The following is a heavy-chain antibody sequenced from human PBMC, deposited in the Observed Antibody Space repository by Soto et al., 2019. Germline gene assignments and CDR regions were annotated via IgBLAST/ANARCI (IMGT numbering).Heavy chain of an antibody. CDR2: ISSNGGST. J-gene: IGHJ6*02. D-gene: IGHD3-3*01. CDR1: GFTFSNYA. CDR3: VKDSYDFYFGLDV. Sequence: GGSQRLSCSASGFTFSNYAMHWVRQDPGKGLEHVSAISSNGGSTHYADSVKGRFTISRDNSKNTLYLQMSSLRAEDTAVYYCVKDSYDFYFGLDVWGQGTTVTVSS. V-gene: IGHV3-64D*08.